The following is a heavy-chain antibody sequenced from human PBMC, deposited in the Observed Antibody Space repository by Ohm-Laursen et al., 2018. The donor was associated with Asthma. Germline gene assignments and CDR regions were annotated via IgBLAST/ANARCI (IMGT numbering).Heavy chain of an antibody. CDR2: MNPNSGTT. Sequence: SVKVSCKASGYTFSSYDINWVRQATGQGLEWMGWMNPNSGTTGYAQKFQGRVTMTRNTSIATAYMELSSLRSDDTAVYYCARVGKGGNSGIDYWGLGTQVTVTS. CDR1: GYTFSSYD. J-gene: IGHJ4*02. V-gene: IGHV1-8*01. CDR3: ARVGKGGNSGIDY. D-gene: IGHD4-23*01.